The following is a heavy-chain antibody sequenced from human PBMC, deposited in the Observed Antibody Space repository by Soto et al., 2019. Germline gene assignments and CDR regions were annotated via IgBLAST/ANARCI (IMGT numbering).Heavy chain of an antibody. CDR3: VEIKDSRSRYNLYSGMDV. J-gene: IGHJ6*04. CDR1: GGSISISSYY. D-gene: IGHD1-1*01. V-gene: IGHV4-39*01. Sequence: PSETLSLTCTVSGGSISISSYYWCWIRHPPGKGLEWIGSIYYSGSTYYNPSLKSRVTISVDTSKNQFSLKLSSVTAADTAVYFCVEIKDSRSRYNLYSGMDVCGEGTKFTVAP. CDR2: IYYSGST.